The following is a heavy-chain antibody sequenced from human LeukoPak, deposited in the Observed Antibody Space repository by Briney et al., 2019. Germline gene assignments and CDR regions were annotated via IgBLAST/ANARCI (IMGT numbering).Heavy chain of an antibody. D-gene: IGHD3-22*01. Sequence: SETLSLTCAVSGGSISSSNWWGWVRQPPGKGLEWIGEIYHSGSTNYNPSLKSRVTISVDKSKNQFSLKLSSVTAADTAVYYCARDRNYYDSSGYFWFDPWGQGTPVTVSS. CDR1: GGSISSSNW. V-gene: IGHV4-4*02. CDR3: ARDRNYYDSSGYFWFDP. CDR2: IYHSGST. J-gene: IGHJ5*02.